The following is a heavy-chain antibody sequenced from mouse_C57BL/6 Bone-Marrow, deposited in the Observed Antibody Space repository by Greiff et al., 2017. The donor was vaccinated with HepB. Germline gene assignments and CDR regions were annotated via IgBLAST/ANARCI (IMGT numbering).Heavy chain of an antibody. CDR3: ARRGSSGYGDY. J-gene: IGHJ2*01. CDR2: IDPSDSYT. V-gene: IGHV1-69*01. D-gene: IGHD3-2*02. CDR1: GYTFTSYW. Sequence: VQLQQSGAELVMPGASVKLSCKASGYTFTSYWMHWVKQRPGQGLEWIGEIDPSDSYTNYNQKFKGKSTLTVDKSSSTAYMQLSSLTSEDSAVYYCARRGSSGYGDYWGQGTTLTVSS.